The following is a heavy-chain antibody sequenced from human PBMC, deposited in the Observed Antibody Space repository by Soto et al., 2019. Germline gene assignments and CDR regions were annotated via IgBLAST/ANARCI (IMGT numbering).Heavy chain of an antibody. CDR2: IYYSGRT. J-gene: IGHJ4*02. V-gene: IGHV4-30-4*01. CDR3: ARADDSSDRFDX. Sequence: PSETLSLTCTVSGGSISSGDFYWSWIRQPPGKGMELIGNIYYSGRTYYNPSIRSRAIMSVDTSQNQFSLKLSSLTAADTAVYFCARADDSSDRFDXWGQGALVTVSX. CDR1: GGSISSGDFY. D-gene: IGHD4-17*01.